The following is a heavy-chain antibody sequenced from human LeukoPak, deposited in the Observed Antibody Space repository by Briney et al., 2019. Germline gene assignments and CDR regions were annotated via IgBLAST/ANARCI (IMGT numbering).Heavy chain of an antibody. J-gene: IGHJ4*02. V-gene: IGHV3-74*01. CDR2: ISRDGSYT. Sequence: GGSLRLSCAASGFTLSRYWMHWARHAPGKGLVWVSHISRDGSYTNYADSVKGRFTISRDNANNTLYLQMNSLRAEDTAVYYCSRDLRGADDYWGQGTLVTVSS. D-gene: IGHD1-26*01. CDR1: GFTLSRYW. CDR3: SRDLRGADDY.